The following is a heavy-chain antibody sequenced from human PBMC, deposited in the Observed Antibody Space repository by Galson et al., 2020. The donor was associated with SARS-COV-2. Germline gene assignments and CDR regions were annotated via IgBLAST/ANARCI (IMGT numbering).Heavy chain of an antibody. CDR1: GGSFNDYY. Sequence: SETLSLTCAVYGGSFNDYYWSWIRQPPGKGLEWIGEINHSGSTNYNPSLKSRVTISVDTSKNQFSLKLNSVTAADTAVYYCAKRGYSHGLFSLGTKPLDYWGQGTLVTVSS. CDR2: INHSGST. D-gene: IGHD5-18*01. CDR3: AKRGYSHGLFSLGTKPLDY. J-gene: IGHJ4*02. V-gene: IGHV4-34*01.